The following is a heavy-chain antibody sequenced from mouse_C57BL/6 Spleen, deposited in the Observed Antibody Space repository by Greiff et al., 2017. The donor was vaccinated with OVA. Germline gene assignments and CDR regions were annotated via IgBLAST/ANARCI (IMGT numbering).Heavy chain of an antibody. J-gene: IGHJ3*01. Sequence: QVQLKESGPELVKPGASVKISCKASGYAFSSSWMNWVKQRPGKGLEWIGRIYPGDGDTNYNGKFKGKATLTADKSSSTAYMQLSSLTSEDSAVYFCARSGGFAYWGQGTLVTVSA. CDR3: ARSGGFAY. CDR1: GYAFSSSW. D-gene: IGHD4-1*01. CDR2: IYPGDGDT. V-gene: IGHV1-82*01.